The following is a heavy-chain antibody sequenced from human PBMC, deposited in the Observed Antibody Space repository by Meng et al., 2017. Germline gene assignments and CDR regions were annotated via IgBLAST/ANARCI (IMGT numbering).Heavy chain of an antibody. CDR2: IYYSGST. D-gene: IGHD6-13*01. CDR1: GYSISSGYY. CDR3: ARVGYSSSWDLYYFDY. Sequence: GSLRLSCTVSGYSISSGYYWGWIRQPPGKGLEWIGYIYYSGSTNYNPSLKSRVTISVDTSKNQFSLKLSSVTAADTAVYYCARVGYSSSWDLYYFDYWGQGTLVTVSS. V-gene: IGHV4-61*01. J-gene: IGHJ4*02.